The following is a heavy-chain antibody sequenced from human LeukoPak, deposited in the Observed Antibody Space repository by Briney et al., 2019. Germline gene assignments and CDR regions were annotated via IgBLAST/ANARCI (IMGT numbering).Heavy chain of an antibody. V-gene: IGHV3-30-3*01. CDR3: GRDWDGVRGVKIDS. Sequence: GGSLGLSCAASGFTFSNYAMHWVRQAPGTGLEWVAVISYDGSNKYYADSVKGRFSITRGNSKTTLFLQMNSLRTEDTAVYYCGRDWDGVRGVKIDSWGQETLVIVSS. CDR1: GFTFSNYA. CDR2: ISYDGSNK. D-gene: IGHD3-10*01. J-gene: IGHJ5*01.